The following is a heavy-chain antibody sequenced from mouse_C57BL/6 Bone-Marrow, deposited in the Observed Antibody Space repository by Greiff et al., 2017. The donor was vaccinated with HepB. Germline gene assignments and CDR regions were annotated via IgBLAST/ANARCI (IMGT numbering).Heavy chain of an antibody. CDR1: GFNIKDDY. V-gene: IGHV14-4*01. Sequence: EVQLQQSGAELVRPGASVKLSCTASGFNIKDDYMHWVKQRPEQGLEWIGWIDPENGDTEYASKFQGKATITADTSANTAYLQLSSLTSADTAVYYSTTDGGYFYDYWGQGTTLTVSS. J-gene: IGHJ2*01. CDR2: IDPENGDT. CDR3: TTDGGYFYDY. D-gene: IGHD2-3*01.